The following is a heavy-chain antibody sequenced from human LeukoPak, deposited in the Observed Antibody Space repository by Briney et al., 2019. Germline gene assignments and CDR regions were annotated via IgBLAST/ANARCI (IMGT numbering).Heavy chain of an antibody. CDR2: IYYSGST. CDR3: ASGDMWATYAFDI. J-gene: IGHJ3*02. V-gene: IGHV4-39*01. D-gene: IGHD2-15*01. CDR1: GGSISSSSYY. Sequence: SETLSLTCIVSGGSISSSSYYWGWIRQPPGKGLEWIGSIYYSGSTYYNPSLKSRVTISVDTSKNQFSLKLSSVTAADTAVYYCASGDMWATYAFDIWGQGTMVTVSS.